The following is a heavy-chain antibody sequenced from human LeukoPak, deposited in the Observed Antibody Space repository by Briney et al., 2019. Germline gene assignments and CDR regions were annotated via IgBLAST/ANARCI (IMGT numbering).Heavy chain of an antibody. D-gene: IGHD3-22*01. CDR2: ISSSSSYI. CDR3: ARGPMYYYDSSGYYFDY. V-gene: IGHV3-21*01. J-gene: IGHJ4*02. CDR1: GFPFRSFS. Sequence: GGSLRLSCVASGFPFRSFSMNWVRQAPGKGLEWVSSISSSSSYIYYADSVKGRFTISRDNAKNSLYLQMNSLRAEDTAVYYCARGPMYYYDSSGYYFDYWGQGTLVTVSS.